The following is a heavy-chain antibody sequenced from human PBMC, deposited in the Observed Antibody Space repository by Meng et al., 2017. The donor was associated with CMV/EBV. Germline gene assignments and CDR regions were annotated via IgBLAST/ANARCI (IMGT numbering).Heavy chain of an antibody. D-gene: IGHD2-15*01. CDR3: ARGARYCSGGSCSSWFDP. J-gene: IGHJ5*02. V-gene: IGHV4-31*02. CDR1: ISGGGYY. Sequence: ISGGGYYWSWIRQRPGNGLEWIGYIYYSGSTYYNPSLRSRVTISVDTSKNQFSLKLSSVTAADTAVYYCARGARYCSGGSCSSWFDPWGQGTLVTVSS. CDR2: IYYSGST.